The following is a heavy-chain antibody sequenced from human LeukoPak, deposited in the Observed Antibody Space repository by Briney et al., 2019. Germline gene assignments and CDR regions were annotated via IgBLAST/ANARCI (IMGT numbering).Heavy chain of an antibody. V-gene: IGHV3-48*02. CDR1: GFTLSSYS. J-gene: IGHJ4*02. CDR2: ISGSGDTI. CDR3: ARGWLTNTFDY. Sequence: GGSLRLSCAASGFTLSSYSLDWVRQAPGRGLEWVSYISGSGDTIYYADSVRGRFTISRDNAQNSLYLRMNSLRDEDTAVYYCARGWLTNTFDYWGQGTLVAVSP. D-gene: IGHD6-19*01.